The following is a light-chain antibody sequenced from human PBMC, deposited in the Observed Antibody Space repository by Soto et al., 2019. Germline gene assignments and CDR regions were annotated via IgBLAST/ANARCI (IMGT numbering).Light chain of an antibody. Sequence: DIQMTQSPSSLSASIGDRVTISCRASQIINTYLNWYQQKPGKAPKLLIYLASRLQSGVPSRFSGSGSGTDFTLAISSLQPEDFATYYCQQSYSSTRTCGQGTKVDIK. CDR2: LAS. CDR1: QIINTY. V-gene: IGKV1-39*01. J-gene: IGKJ1*01. CDR3: QQSYSSTRT.